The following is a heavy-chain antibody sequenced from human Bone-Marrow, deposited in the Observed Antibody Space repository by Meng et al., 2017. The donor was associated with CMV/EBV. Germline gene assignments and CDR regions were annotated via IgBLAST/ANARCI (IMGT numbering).Heavy chain of an antibody. Sequence: AGGSIRSSNWWSWVRPPPGKGLEWIGEISHSGSTNYNPSLKSRVTISVDKSKNQFSLKLSSVTAADTAVYYCARSTTAMVTGLFDYWGQGTLVTVSS. CDR2: ISHSGST. D-gene: IGHD5-18*01. V-gene: IGHV4-4*02. J-gene: IGHJ4*02. CDR3: ARSTTAMVTGLFDY. CDR1: GGSIRSSNW.